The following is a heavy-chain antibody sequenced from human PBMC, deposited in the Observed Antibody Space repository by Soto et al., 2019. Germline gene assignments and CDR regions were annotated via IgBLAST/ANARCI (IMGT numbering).Heavy chain of an antibody. CDR2: ISASGGLK. CDR1: GFTFTNYA. V-gene: IGHV3-23*01. D-gene: IGHD6-13*01. Sequence: EVQLSESGGDLRQPGGSLRLSCAASGFTFTNYAMTWVRQTPGKGLEWVSGISASGGLKYYADSVQGRFTVSRDNSKNSLYLQMNSLRAEDTALYYCARGGGAAGDFDYWGQGTLVTVSS. J-gene: IGHJ4*02. CDR3: ARGGGAAGDFDY.